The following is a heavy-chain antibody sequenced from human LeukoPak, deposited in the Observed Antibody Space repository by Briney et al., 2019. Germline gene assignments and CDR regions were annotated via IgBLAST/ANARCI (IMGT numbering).Heavy chain of an antibody. CDR2: IYYSGST. D-gene: IGHD2-21*02. CDR3: ARHRQSIVVVTARYWFDP. V-gene: IGHV4-59*08. J-gene: IGHJ5*02. CDR1: GGSISSYY. Sequence: SETLSLTCTVSGGSISSYYWSWIRQPPGKGLEWIGYIYYSGSTNYNPSLKSRVTISVDTSKNQFSLKLSSVTAADTAVYYCARHRQSIVVVTARYWFDPGGQGTLVTVSS.